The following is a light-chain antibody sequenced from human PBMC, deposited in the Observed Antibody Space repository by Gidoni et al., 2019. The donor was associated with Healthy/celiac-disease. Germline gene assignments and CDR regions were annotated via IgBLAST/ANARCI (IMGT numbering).Light chain of an antibody. CDR3: QQYNSYSPWT. CDR1: QSISSW. J-gene: IGKJ1*01. Sequence: DIQMTQSPSTLSASVGDRVTIPCRASQSISSWLAWYQQKPGKAPKLLIYDASSLESGVPSRFSGSGSGTEFTLTISSLQPDDFATYYCQQYNSYSPWTFGQGTRWKSN. CDR2: DAS. V-gene: IGKV1-5*01.